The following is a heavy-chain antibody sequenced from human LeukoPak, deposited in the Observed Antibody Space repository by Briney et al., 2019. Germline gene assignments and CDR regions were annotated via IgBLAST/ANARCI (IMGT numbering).Heavy chain of an antibody. J-gene: IGHJ4*02. CDR3: ARDGGHNWNPPYFDY. Sequence: SETLSLTCTVSGGSISSYYWSWIQQPPGKGLEWIGYIYYSGSTNYNPSLKSRVTISVDTSKNQFSLKLSSVTAADTAVYYCARDGGHNWNPPYFDYWGQGTLVTVSS. V-gene: IGHV4-59*01. D-gene: IGHD1-20*01. CDR2: IYYSGST. CDR1: GGSISSYY.